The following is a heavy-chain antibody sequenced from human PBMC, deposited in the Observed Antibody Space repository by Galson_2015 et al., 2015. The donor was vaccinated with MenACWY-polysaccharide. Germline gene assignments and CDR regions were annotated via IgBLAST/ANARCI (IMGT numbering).Heavy chain of an antibody. CDR2: MNPNSGNT. Sequence: SVKVSCKASGYTFSSYDINWVRQTTGQGLEWMGWMNPNSGNTGYAQKFQGRVTMTRNTSISIAYMELSSLRSEDTAVYYCARGEKYYDDSSCYLNWFDPWDRGTLVTVSS. V-gene: IGHV1-8*01. J-gene: IGHJ5*02. D-gene: IGHD3-22*01. CDR3: ARGEKYYDDSSCYLNWFDP. CDR1: GYTFSSYD.